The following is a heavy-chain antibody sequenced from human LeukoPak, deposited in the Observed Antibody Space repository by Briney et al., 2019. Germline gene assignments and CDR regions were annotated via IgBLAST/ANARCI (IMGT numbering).Heavy chain of an antibody. CDR1: GFTFSSFT. CDR2: ISSDGSGI. CDR3: ARELSGDGYNPLAF. Sequence: PGGSLRLSCAASGFTFSSFTMNWVRQTPGKGLEWVSSISSDGSGIFYADSVKGRFTVSRDNAKKSLLLQMNSLRADDTAVYYCARELSGDGYNPLAFWGQGTMATVSS. J-gene: IGHJ1*01. D-gene: IGHD5-24*01. V-gene: IGHV3-21*01.